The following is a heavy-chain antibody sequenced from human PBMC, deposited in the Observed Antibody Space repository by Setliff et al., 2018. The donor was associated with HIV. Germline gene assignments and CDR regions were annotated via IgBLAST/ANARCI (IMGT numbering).Heavy chain of an antibody. V-gene: IGHV4-34*01. CDR1: GESFSGYY. Sequence: SETLSLTCAVYGESFSGYYWTWIRQPPGKGLEWIGEVNHSGNTNYNPSLKSRVTISADTSKNQFSLKLTSVTAADTAVYYCARGTVFTYFYDSSGSFGYWGQGTLVTVSS. CDR2: VNHSGNT. CDR3: ARGTVFTYFYDSSGSFGY. D-gene: IGHD3-22*01. J-gene: IGHJ4*02.